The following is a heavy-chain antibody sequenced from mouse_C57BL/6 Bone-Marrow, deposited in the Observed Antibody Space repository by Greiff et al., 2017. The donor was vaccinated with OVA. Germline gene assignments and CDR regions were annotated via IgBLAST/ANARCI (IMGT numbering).Heavy chain of an antibody. D-gene: IGHD2-5*01. Sequence: QVQLQQPGAELVKPGASVKLSCKASGYTFTSYWMNWVKQRPGQGLEWIGMIHPNSGSTNYNEKFKSNATLTVDKSSSTAYMQLSSLTSEDSAVYYCVYSNPWFAYWGQGTLVTVSA. CDR3: VYSNPWFAY. CDR2: IHPNSGST. V-gene: IGHV1-64*01. J-gene: IGHJ3*01. CDR1: GYTFTSYW.